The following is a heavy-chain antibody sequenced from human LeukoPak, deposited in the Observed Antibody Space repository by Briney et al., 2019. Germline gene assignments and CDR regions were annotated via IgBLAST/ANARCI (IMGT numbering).Heavy chain of an antibody. CDR3: ARVGSSWHYYFDY. J-gene: IGHJ4*02. V-gene: IGHV3-7*01. CDR1: GFTFSSYW. CDR2: IKQDGSDN. D-gene: IGHD6-13*01. Sequence: GGSLRLSCAASGFTFSSYWMSWVRQAPGKGLEWVANIKQDGSDNYYVDSVKGRFTISRDNAKNSLYLQMNSLRAEDTAVYYCARVGSSWHYYFDYWGQGTLVTVSS.